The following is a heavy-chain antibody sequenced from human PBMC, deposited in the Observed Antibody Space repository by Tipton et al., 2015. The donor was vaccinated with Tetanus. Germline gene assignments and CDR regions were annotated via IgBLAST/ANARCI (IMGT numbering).Heavy chain of an antibody. CDR2: IYYRGGT. D-gene: IGHD1-20*01. Sequence: TLSLTCTVSGDSISRGGYFWDWVRQRPGKGPEWIGYIYYRGGTYYNPSLKSRVSMSVDTSKNQFSLRLDSVTAADRGVYFCARRRYQWNRGGFDIWGQGTLVTVSS. CDR1: GDSISRGGYF. CDR3: ARRRYQWNRGGFDI. J-gene: IGHJ3*02. V-gene: IGHV4-31*03.